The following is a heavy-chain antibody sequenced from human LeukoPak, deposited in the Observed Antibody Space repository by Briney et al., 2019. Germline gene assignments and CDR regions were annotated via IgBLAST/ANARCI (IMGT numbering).Heavy chain of an antibody. J-gene: IGHJ6*03. CDR3: ARGSYGYDGTHDYAYYYYMDV. D-gene: IGHD5-12*01. Sequence: ASVKVSCKASGGTFISYAISWVRQAPGQGLEWMGRIIPIFGTANYAQKFQGRVTITTDESTSTAYMELSSLRSEDTAVYYCARGSYGYDGTHDYAYYYYMDVWGKGTTVTVSS. V-gene: IGHV1-69*05. CDR1: GGTFISYA. CDR2: IIPIFGTA.